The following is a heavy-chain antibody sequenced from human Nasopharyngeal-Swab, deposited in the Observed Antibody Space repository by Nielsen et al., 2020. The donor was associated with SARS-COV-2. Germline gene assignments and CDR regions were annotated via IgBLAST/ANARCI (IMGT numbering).Heavy chain of an antibody. D-gene: IGHD3-3*01. J-gene: IGHJ6*02. Sequence: WIRQPPGKGLEWVGRIKSKTDGGTTDYAAPVKGRFTISRDDSKNTLYLQMNSLKTEDTAVYYCTTNLGRHITIFGVVIIRGYYYYGMDVWGQGTTVTVSS. V-gene: IGHV3-15*01. CDR2: IKSKTDGGTT. CDR3: TTNLGRHITIFGVVIIRGYYYYGMDV.